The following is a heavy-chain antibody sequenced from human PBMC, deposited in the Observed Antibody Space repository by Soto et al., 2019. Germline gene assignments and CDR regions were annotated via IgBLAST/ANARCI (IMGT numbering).Heavy chain of an antibody. CDR2: ISGSGGGT. CDR3: AKIPADCSGGSCYFHPQEYYFDY. J-gene: IGHJ4*02. D-gene: IGHD2-15*01. V-gene: IGHV3-23*01. CDR1: GFTFSSYA. Sequence: GGSLRLSCAASGFTFSSYAMSWVRQAPGKGLEWVSAISGSGGGTYYADSVKGRFTISRDNSKNTLYLQMNSLRAEDTAVYYCAKIPADCSGGSCYFHPQEYYFDYWGQGTLVTVSS.